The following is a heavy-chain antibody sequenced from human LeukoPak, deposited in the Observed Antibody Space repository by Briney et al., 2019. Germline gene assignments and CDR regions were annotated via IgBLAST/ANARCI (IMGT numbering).Heavy chain of an antibody. CDR1: GFSFDDYG. CDR3: ARGGSYLSAFDI. Sequence: GGSLRLSCAASGFSFDDYGMSWVRQAPGKGLEWVSRINWNGGSRGYAESVKGRFTISRDNSKNTLYLQMNSLRAEDTAVYYCARGGSYLSAFDIWGQGTMVTVSS. CDR2: INWNGGSR. D-gene: IGHD1-26*01. V-gene: IGHV3-20*04. J-gene: IGHJ3*02.